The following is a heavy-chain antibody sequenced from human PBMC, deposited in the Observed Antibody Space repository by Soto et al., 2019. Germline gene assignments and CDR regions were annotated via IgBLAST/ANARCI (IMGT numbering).Heavy chain of an antibody. D-gene: IGHD1-26*01. CDR2: TTPFSGDV. CDR3: AGGGAGSGPFTWELPDH. CDR1: GNTFTYRY. J-gene: IGHJ4*02. V-gene: IGHV1-45*02. Sequence: QMQLVQSGAEVKKTGSSVTVSCKALGNTFTYRYLHWVRQAPGQALEWMGWTTPFSGDVHYAQKFQERVNITRDRSINTAYMQMSSLRSVDTAMYFCAGGGAGSGPFTWELPDHWGQGTLVTVSS.